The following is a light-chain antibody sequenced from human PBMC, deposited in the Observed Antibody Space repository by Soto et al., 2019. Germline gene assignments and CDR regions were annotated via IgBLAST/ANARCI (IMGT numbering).Light chain of an antibody. V-gene: IGKV1-5*01. Sequence: DIQMTQSPSTLSASVGDRVTITCRASQSISSWLAWYQQKPGKAPKLLIYDASSFESGVPSRFSGSGSGTEFTLTISSLQPEDFAPYYCQQYNNYSTFGHGTKVEI. CDR2: DAS. J-gene: IGKJ1*01. CDR3: QQYNNYST. CDR1: QSISSW.